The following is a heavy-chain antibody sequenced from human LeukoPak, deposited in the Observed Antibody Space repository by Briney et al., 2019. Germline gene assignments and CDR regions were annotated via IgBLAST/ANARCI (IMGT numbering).Heavy chain of an antibody. CDR1: GYTFTSYG. V-gene: IGHV1-18*01. J-gene: IGHJ4*02. CDR3: ARGVSDYVWGSYRLYYFDY. Sequence: ASVKVSCKASGYTFTSYGISWVRQAPGQGLEWMGWISAYNGNTNYAQKLQGRVTMTTDTSTSTAYMELRSLRSDDTAVYYCARGVSDYVWGSYRLYYFDYWGQGTLVTVSS. CDR2: ISAYNGNT. D-gene: IGHD3-16*02.